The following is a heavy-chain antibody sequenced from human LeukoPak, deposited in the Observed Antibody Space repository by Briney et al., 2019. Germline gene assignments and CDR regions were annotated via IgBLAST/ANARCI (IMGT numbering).Heavy chain of an antibody. CDR1: GGTFSNYA. CDR3: ARPQKYSSSWYGAFDI. V-gene: IGHV1-69*13. D-gene: IGHD6-13*01. CDR2: IIPIFATG. Sequence: ASVKVSCKASGGTFSNYAISWVRQAPGQGPEWMGGIIPIFATGNYPQKFQGRVTITADESTNTAYMELSSLRSEDTAVYYCARPQKYSSSWYGAFDIWGQGTMVTVSS. J-gene: IGHJ3*02.